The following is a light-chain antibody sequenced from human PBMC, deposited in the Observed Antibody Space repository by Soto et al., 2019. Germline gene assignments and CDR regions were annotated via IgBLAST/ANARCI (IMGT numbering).Light chain of an antibody. CDR1: QSVSNN. Sequence: EIMMTQSPATLSVSPGERATLSCRASQSVSNNLAWYQQKPGQAPRLLIYYASTRATGIPARFSGSGSGTEFTLTTSSLQSEDFALYYCQQYNNWPPITFGQGTRLEMK. J-gene: IGKJ5*01. V-gene: IGKV3-15*01. CDR3: QQYNNWPPIT. CDR2: YAS.